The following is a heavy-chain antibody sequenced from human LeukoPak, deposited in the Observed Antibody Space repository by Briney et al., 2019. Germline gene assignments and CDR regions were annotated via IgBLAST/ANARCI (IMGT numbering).Heavy chain of an antibody. CDR1: GDSISSSSYY. CDR2: IHYSGST. J-gene: IGHJ5*02. CDR3: ARDLSYDILTGYYTSDNWFDP. Sequence: SETLSLTCIVSGDSISSSSYYWGWIRQPPGKGLEWIGSIHYSGSTNYNPSLKSRVTISVDTSKNQFSLKLSSVTAADTAVYYCARDLSYDILTGYYTSDNWFDPWGQGTLVTVSS. V-gene: IGHV4-39*07. D-gene: IGHD3-9*01.